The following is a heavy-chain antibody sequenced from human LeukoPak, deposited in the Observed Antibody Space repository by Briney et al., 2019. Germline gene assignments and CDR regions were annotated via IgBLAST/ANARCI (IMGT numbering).Heavy chain of an antibody. CDR3: ASQIEDIVVVPAAMGYSSSWYGNYFDY. CDR2: IIPIFGTA. J-gene: IGHJ4*02. D-gene: IGHD2-2*01. V-gene: IGHV1-69*13. Sequence: SVKVSCKASGGTFSSYAISWVRQAPGQGLEWMGGIIPIFGTANYAQKFQGRVTITADESTSTAYMELSSLRSGDTAVYYCASQIEDIVVVPAAMGYSSSWYGNYFDYWGQGTLVTVSS. CDR1: GGTFSSYA.